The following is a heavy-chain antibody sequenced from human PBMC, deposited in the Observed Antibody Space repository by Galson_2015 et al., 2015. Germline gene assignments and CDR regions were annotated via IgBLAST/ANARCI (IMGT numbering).Heavy chain of an antibody. CDR3: ARGRFLPQGSYDAFDI. CDR2: IIAIFGTP. J-gene: IGHJ3*02. CDR1: GATFSNYA. D-gene: IGHD3-3*01. Sequence: SVKVSCKASGATFSNYAFSWVRQAPGQGPEWMGGIIAIFGTPKYAEKFQGGVTFTADESTSTAYMELSSLRSEDTAVYYCARGRFLPQGSYDAFDIWGQGTMVTVSS. V-gene: IGHV1-69*13.